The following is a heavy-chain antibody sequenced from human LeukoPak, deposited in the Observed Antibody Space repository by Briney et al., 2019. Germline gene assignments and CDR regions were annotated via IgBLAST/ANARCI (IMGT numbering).Heavy chain of an antibody. V-gene: IGHV1-18*01. CDR2: INAYNGNT. J-gene: IGHJ4*02. CDR1: GYTFTSYG. D-gene: IGHD6-13*01. Sequence: GASVKVSCKASGYTFTSYGISWVRQAPGQGPEWMGWINAYNGNTNYAQKLQGRVTMTTDTSTSTAYMELRSLRSDDTAVYYCARQDGESEQQLVVDWGQGTLVTVSS. CDR3: ARQDGESEQQLVVD.